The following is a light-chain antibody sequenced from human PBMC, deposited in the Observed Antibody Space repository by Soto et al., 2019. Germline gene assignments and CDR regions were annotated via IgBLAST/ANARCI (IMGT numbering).Light chain of an antibody. Sequence: DIRITQSPSSLSASVGDRVTITCRASQNIDNYLNWYQQKPGKVPNLLIYAASTLQTGVPSRFTGSGSGTDFTLTIISLQPEDYATYFCQQSYSMPYAFGPGTKVDIK. CDR3: QQSYSMPYA. CDR2: AAS. J-gene: IGKJ2*01. CDR1: QNIDNY. V-gene: IGKV1-39*01.